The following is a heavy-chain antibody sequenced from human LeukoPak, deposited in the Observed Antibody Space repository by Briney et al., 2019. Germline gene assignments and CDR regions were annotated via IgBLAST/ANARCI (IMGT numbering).Heavy chain of an antibody. CDR2: ISSSSSYI. J-gene: IGHJ5*02. Sequence: GGSLRLSCAASEINVTTNYMTWIRQAPGKGLEWVSSISSSSSYIYYADSVKGRFTISRDNAKNSLYLQMNSLRAEDTAVYYCASGTSDYVWGSYRAWGQGTLVTVSS. CDR3: ASGTSDYVWGSYRA. CDR1: EINVTTNY. V-gene: IGHV3-21*01. D-gene: IGHD3-16*02.